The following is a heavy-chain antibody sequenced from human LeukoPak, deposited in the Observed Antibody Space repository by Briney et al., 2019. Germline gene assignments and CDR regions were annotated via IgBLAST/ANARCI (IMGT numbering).Heavy chain of an antibody. J-gene: IGHJ4*02. Sequence: GGSLRLSCAASGFTFSNAWMSWVRQAPGKGLEWVGRIKSKTDDGTTDYTAPVKGRFTISRDDSKNTLYLQMNSLKTEDTAVYYCTTPWEGYWGQGTLVTVSS. CDR2: IKSKTDDGTT. CDR3: TTPWEGY. D-gene: IGHD1-26*01. V-gene: IGHV3-15*01. CDR1: GFTFSNAW.